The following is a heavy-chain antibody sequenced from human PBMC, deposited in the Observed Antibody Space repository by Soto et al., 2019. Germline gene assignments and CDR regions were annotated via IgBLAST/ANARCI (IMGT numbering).Heavy chain of an antibody. J-gene: IGHJ5*02. CDR1: GFTFSSYG. V-gene: IGHV3-33*01. CDR3: ARDSHPSSGWYDPHNWSDT. Sequence: GGSLRLSCAASGFTFSSYGMHWVRQAPGKGLEWVAVIWYDGSNKYYADSVKGRFTISRDNSKNTLYLQMNSLRAEDTAVYYCARDSHPSSGWYDPHNWSDTWGQGTLVTVSS. CDR2: IWYDGSNK. D-gene: IGHD6-19*01.